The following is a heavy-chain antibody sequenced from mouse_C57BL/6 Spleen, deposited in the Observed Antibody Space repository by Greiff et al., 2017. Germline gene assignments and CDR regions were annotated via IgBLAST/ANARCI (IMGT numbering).Heavy chain of an antibody. CDR1: GFTFSDYG. V-gene: IGHV5-17*01. CDR2: ISSGSSTI. CDR3: ARRHDGSRGDYYFGY. D-gene: IGHD1-1*01. Sequence: DVKLVESGGGLVKPGGSLKLSCAASGFTFSDYGMHWVRQAPEKGLEWVAYISSGSSTIYYADTVKGRFTISRDNAKNTLFLQMPSLRSEDTAMYCCARRHDGSRGDYYFGYWGQGTTLTVSS. J-gene: IGHJ2*01.